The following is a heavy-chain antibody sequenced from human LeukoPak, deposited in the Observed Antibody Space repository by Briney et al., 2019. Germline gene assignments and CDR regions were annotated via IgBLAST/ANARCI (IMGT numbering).Heavy chain of an antibody. V-gene: IGHV3-30-3*01. CDR1: GFTFSSYA. CDR2: ISYDGSNK. CDR3: ARNYGDYDYYYYGMDV. D-gene: IGHD4-17*01. Sequence: PGRSLRLSCAASGFTFSSYAMHWVRQAPGKGLEWVAVISYDGSNKYYADSVKGRFTISRDNSKNTLYLQMNSLRAEDTAVYYCARNYGDYDYYYYGMDVWGQGTTVTVSS. J-gene: IGHJ6*02.